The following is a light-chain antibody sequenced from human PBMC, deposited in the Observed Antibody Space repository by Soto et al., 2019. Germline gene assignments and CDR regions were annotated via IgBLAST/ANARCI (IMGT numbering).Light chain of an antibody. Sequence: EILFTQSPATLSLSPGERATLSCRASQSVSSYLAWYQQKPGQAPRLLIYDASNRDTGIPARFSGSGSGTDFTLTISRLEPEDFEVYYCQQYKDWPHTFGQGTKVDIK. J-gene: IGKJ1*01. V-gene: IGKV3-11*01. CDR1: QSVSSY. CDR3: QQYKDWPHT. CDR2: DAS.